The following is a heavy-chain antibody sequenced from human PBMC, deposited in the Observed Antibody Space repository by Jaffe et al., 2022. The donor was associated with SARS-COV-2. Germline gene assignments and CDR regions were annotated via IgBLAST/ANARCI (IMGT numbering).Heavy chain of an antibody. V-gene: IGHV4-61*02. J-gene: IGHJ4*02. CDR1: GVSVTSGSYY. D-gene: IGHD2-15*01. CDR3: ARLRAGSRNYFDF. Sequence: QVQLQESGPGLVKPSQTLFLTCTVSGVSVTSGSYYWSWVRQPAGKGLEWIGRAYYVGSTNFYNPSLKSRVAISVDTSNNQFSLKLNSMTAADTAVYYCARLRAGSRNYFDFWGQGTLVTVSS. CDR2: AYYVGST.